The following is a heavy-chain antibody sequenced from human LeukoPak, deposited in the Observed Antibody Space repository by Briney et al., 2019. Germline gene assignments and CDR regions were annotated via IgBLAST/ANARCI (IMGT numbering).Heavy chain of an antibody. J-gene: IGHJ4*02. V-gene: IGHV4-34*01. CDR1: GGSFSGYY. CDR2: INHSGST. CDR3: ARGRGYNSFDY. D-gene: IGHD2/OR15-2a*01. Sequence: SETLSLTCAVYGGSFSGYYWSWIRQPPGKGLEWIGEINHSGSTNYNPSLKSRVTLSVDTSKTQFSLKLSSVTAADTAVYYCARGRGYNSFDYWGQGTLVTVSS.